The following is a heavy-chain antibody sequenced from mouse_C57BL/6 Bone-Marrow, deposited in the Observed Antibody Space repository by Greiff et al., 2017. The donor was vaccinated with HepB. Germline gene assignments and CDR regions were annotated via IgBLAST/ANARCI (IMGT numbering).Heavy chain of an antibody. CDR2: ISSGGSYT. Sequence: EVQVVESGGDLVKPGGSLKLSCAASGFTFSSYGMSWVRQTPDKRLEWVATISSGGSYTYYPDSVKGRFTISRDNAKNTLYLQMSSLKSEDTAMYYCARRGTAQANYYAMDYWGQGTSVTVSS. J-gene: IGHJ4*01. CDR1: GFTFSSYG. CDR3: ARRGTAQANYYAMDY. V-gene: IGHV5-6*01. D-gene: IGHD3-2*02.